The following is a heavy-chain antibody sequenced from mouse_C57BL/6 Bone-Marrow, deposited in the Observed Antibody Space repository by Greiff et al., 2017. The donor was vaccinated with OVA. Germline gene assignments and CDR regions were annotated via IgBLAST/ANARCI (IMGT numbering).Heavy chain of an antibody. Sequence: VQLQQSDAELVKPGASVKLSCKASGYTFTNHSIHWIKQRPEQGLEWIGYINPRGGSTKYNEKFKGKATLTADKSSSTAYMQLNSLTSEDSAVYFCASSGVLLFYAMDYWGQGTSVTVSA. CDR2: INPRGGST. D-gene: IGHD2-10*01. CDR3: ASSGVLLFYAMDY. V-gene: IGHV1-78*01. J-gene: IGHJ4*01. CDR1: GYTFTNHS.